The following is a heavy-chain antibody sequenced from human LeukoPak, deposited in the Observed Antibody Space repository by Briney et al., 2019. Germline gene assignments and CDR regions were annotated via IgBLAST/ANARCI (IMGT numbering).Heavy chain of an antibody. CDR3: ARWYYYDSSGESIDDALDI. J-gene: IGHJ3*02. CDR2: ISGRGDNM. V-gene: IGHV3-23*01. CDR1: KVTFNNYA. Sequence: GGSLRLSCLASKVTFNNYAMTWVRQAPGKGLEWVSSISGRGDNMDYADYVKGRFTISRDNSENTLYLQMNSLRGEDTAVYYCARWYYYDSSGESIDDALDIWGQGTMVTVSS. D-gene: IGHD3-22*01.